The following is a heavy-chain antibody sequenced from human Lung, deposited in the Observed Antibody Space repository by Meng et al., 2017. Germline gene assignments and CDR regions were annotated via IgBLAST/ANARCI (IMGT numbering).Heavy chain of an antibody. V-gene: IGHV3-33*01. CDR2: IWNDGSNQ. CDR1: GFSFRSYG. CDR3: ARDERATQFEY. Sequence: QGQGGGSGGGVVQAGKSLRVSGEASGFSFRSYGMHWVRQAPGKGLEWVAVIWNDGSNQYYADSVKGRFSISRDNSKNTLFLQMNSLRAEDTAMYFCARDERATQFEYWGQGTLVTVSS. J-gene: IGHJ4*02.